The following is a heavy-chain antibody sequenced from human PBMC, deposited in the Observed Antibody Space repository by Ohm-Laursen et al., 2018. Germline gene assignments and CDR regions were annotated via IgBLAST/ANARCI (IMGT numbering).Heavy chain of an antibody. Sequence: GASVKVSCNASGYTFTGYYMHWVRQAPGQGLEWMGWINPNSGGTNYAQKFQGRVTMTRDTSISTAYMELSRLRSDDTAVYYCARDLYDSSGYPDYWGQGTLVTVSS. J-gene: IGHJ4*02. CDR1: GYTFTGYY. CDR2: INPNSGGT. V-gene: IGHV1-2*02. CDR3: ARDLYDSSGYPDY. D-gene: IGHD3-22*01.